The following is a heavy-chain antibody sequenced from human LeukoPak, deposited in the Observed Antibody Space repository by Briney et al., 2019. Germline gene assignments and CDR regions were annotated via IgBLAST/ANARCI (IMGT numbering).Heavy chain of an antibody. J-gene: IGHJ3*02. D-gene: IGHD6-19*01. CDR2: IYTSGST. CDR3: ARPRFSSGWYAAFDI. CDR1: GGSISSYY. Sequence: SETLSLTCTVSGGSISSYYWSWIRQPAGKGLEWIGRIYTSGSTNYNPSLKSRVTISVDKSKNQFSLKLNSVTAADTAVYYCARPRFSSGWYAAFDIWGQGTMVTVSS. V-gene: IGHV4-4*07.